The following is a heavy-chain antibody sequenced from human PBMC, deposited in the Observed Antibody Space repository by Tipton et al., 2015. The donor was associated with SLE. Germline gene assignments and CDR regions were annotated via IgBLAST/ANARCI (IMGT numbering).Heavy chain of an antibody. V-gene: IGHV3-7*01. CDR2: IKQDGSEK. Sequence: SLRLSCAASGFTFSSYWMSWVRQAPGKGLEWVANIKQDGSEKYYVDSVKGRFTISRDNAKNSLYLQMNSLRAEDTAVYYCAKDKGTRSFDIWGQGTMVTVSS. CDR1: GFTFSSYW. CDR3: AKDKGTRSFDI. J-gene: IGHJ3*02.